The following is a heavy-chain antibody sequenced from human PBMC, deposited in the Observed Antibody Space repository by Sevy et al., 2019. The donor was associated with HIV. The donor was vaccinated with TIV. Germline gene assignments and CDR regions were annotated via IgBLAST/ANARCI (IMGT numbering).Heavy chain of an antibody. V-gene: IGHV3-53*01. D-gene: IGHD3-3*01. CDR1: GFTVSSSY. CDR2: IYSGGST. CDR3: ARGRGVFGAVAINWFDP. J-gene: IGHJ5*02. Sequence: GGSLRLSCAASGFTVSSSYMTWVRQPPGKGLEWVPVIYSGGSTYYADSVKGRFTISRDNSKNTLYLQMNNLRADDTAVYYCARGRGVFGAVAINWFDPWGQGALVTVSS.